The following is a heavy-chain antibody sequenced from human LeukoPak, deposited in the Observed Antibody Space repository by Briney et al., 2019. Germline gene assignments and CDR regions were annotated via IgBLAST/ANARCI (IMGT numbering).Heavy chain of an antibody. CDR2: IYYSGST. V-gene: IGHV4-31*03. CDR3: ARMVRGVIIRPRNWSDP. D-gene: IGHD3-10*01. Sequence: SETLSLTCTVSGGSISSGGYYWSWIRQHPGKGLEWIGYIYYSGSTYYNPSLKSRVTISVDTSKNQFSLKLSSVTAADTAVYYCARMVRGVIIRPRNWSDPWGQGTLVTVSS. CDR1: GGSISSGGYY. J-gene: IGHJ5*02.